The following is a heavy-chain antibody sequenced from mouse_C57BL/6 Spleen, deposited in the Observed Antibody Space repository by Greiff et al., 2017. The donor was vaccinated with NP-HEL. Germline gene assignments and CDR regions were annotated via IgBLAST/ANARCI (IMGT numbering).Heavy chain of an antibody. V-gene: IGHV1-81*01. D-gene: IGHD2-3*01. CDR1: GYTFTSYG. J-gene: IGHJ4*01. Sequence: VQLQESGAELARPGASVKLSCKASGYTFTSYGISWVKQRTGQGLEWIGEIYPRSGNIYYNEKFKGKATLTADKSSSTAYMELRSLTSEDSAVYFCARYGDGYAMDYWGQGTSVTVSS. CDR2: IYPRSGNI. CDR3: ARYGDGYAMDY.